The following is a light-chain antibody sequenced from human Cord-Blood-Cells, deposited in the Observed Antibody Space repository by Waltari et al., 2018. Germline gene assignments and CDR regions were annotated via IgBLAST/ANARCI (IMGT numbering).Light chain of an antibody. J-gene: IGLJ2*01. V-gene: IGLV2-11*01. CDR2: DVS. CDR1: SSDVGGYNY. Sequence: QSALTQPRSVSGSPGQSFTISCTGTSSDVGGYNYVSWYQQHPGKAPKLMIYDVSKRPSGVPDRFSGSKSGNTASLTISGLQAEDEADYYCCSYACSYTLVFGGGTKLTVL. CDR3: CSYACSYTLV.